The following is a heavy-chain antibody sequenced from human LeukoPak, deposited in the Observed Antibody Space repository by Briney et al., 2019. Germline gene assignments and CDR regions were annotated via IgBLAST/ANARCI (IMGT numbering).Heavy chain of an antibody. D-gene: IGHD3-10*01. Sequence: SETLSLTCTVSGGSISSYYWSWIRQPPGKGLEWIGEIYHSGSTNYNPSLKSRVTISVDKSKNQFSLKLSSVTAADTAVYYCARDLLVRGVKLDYWGQGTLVTVSS. CDR2: IYHSGST. V-gene: IGHV4-59*12. CDR3: ARDLLVRGVKLDY. CDR1: GGSISSYY. J-gene: IGHJ4*02.